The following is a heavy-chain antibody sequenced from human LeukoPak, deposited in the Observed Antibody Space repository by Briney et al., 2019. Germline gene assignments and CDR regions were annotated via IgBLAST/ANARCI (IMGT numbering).Heavy chain of an antibody. Sequence: SETLSLTCTVSGGSISSYYWSWIRQPPGKGLEWIGYIYYSGSTNYNPSLKSRVTISVDTSKNQFSLKLGSVTAADTAVYYCARHRSRRATVVTPMDYWGQGTLVTVSS. D-gene: IGHD4-23*01. CDR3: ARHRSRRATVVTPMDY. J-gene: IGHJ4*02. V-gene: IGHV4-59*08. CDR2: IYYSGST. CDR1: GGSISSYY.